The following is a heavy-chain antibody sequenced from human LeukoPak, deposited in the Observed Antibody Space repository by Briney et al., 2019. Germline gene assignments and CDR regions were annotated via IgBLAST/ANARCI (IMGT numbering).Heavy chain of an antibody. D-gene: IGHD1-14*01. J-gene: IGHJ4*02. V-gene: IGHV1-18*04. CDR2: ISTYNGDT. CDR1: GYTFSSYG. CDR3: ARGGSCPPDEY. Sequence: GASVNVSCKTSGYTFSSYGISWVRQAPGQGVEWLGWISTYNGDTNYAQNLQGRVTMTTDTSTSTAYMELRSLRSDGTAVYYCARGGSCPPDEYWGQGTLVTVSS.